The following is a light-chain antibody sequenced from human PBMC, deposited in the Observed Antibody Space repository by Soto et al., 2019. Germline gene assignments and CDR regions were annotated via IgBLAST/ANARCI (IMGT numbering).Light chain of an antibody. CDR2: ANN. J-gene: IGLJ3*02. Sequence: QSVLTQPPSASGTPGQRITISCSGSSSNIGSHTVNWHQQVPGTAPKLLIYANNKRPSGVLDRFSGSKSGTSASLAITGLQAEDEADYYCQSYDNSLSGAWVFGGGTQLTVL. CDR3: QSYDNSLSGAWV. V-gene: IGLV1-44*01. CDR1: SSNIGSHT.